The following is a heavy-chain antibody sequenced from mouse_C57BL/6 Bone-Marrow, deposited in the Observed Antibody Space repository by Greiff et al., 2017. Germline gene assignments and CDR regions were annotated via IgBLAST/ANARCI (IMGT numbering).Heavy chain of an antibody. CDR3: ARQGLIAWFAY. CDR1: EYEFPSHD. Sequence: EVKLQESGGGLVQPGESLKLSCESNEYEFPSHDMSWVRKTPEKRLELVAAINSDGGSTYYPDTMERRFIISRDNTKKTLYLQMSSLRSEETALYYCARQGLIAWFAYWGQGTLVTVSA. V-gene: IGHV5-2*01. D-gene: IGHD2-2*01. CDR2: INSDGGST. J-gene: IGHJ3*01.